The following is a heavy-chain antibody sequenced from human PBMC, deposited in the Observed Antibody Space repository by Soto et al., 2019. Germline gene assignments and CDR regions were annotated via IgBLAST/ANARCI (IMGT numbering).Heavy chain of an antibody. J-gene: IGHJ4*02. D-gene: IGHD6-19*01. CDR1: GFTFSSYA. V-gene: IGHV3-23*01. CDR3: AKEGSSGWYCFDY. Sequence: EVQLLDSGGGLVQPGGSLRLSCAASGFTFSSYAMSWVRQSPGKGLEWVSTISGSGGSAYYADSMKGRLTSSRDNSKNTVYLQMNSLRGEDTAVYYCAKEGSSGWYCFDYWGQGTLVTVSS. CDR2: ISGSGGSA.